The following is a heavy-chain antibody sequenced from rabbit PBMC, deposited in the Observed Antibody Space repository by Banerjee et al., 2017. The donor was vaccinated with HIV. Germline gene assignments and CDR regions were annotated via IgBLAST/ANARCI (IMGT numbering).Heavy chain of an antibody. CDR1: YV. V-gene: IGHV1S45*01. D-gene: IGHD6-1*01. J-gene: IGHJ3*01. CDR3: GRDRDGDAGYGSLAL. CDR2: INTSSGNT. Sequence: YVMCWVRPAPGKGLEWIACINTSSGNTVYANWAKGRLTISKTSSTTVTLQMTSLTAADTATYFCGRDRDGDAGYGSLALWGQGTLVTVS.